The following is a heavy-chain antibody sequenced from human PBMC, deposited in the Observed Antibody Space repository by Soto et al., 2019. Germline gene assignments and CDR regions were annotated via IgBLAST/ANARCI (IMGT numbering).Heavy chain of an antibody. Sequence: SETLSLTCTVSGGSISSGDYYWSWIRQPPGKGLEWIGYIYYSGSTYYNPSLKSRVTISVDTSKNQFSLKLSSVTAADTAVYYCARVGSGYPNWFDPWGQGTLVT. CDR3: ARVGSGYPNWFDP. V-gene: IGHV4-30-4*01. D-gene: IGHD5-12*01. CDR2: IYYSGST. CDR1: GGSISSGDYY. J-gene: IGHJ5*02.